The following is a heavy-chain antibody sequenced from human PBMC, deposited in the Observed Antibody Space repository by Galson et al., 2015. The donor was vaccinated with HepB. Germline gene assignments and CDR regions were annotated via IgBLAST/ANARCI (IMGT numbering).Heavy chain of an antibody. CDR2: IKGDGGNK. D-gene: IGHD2-2*01. J-gene: IGHJ4*02. V-gene: IGHV3-7*03. CDR3: ARVDGPTGDTSLGANY. Sequence: SLRLSCAASGFTFSSYGMSWVRQAPGKGLEWVATIKGDGGNKYYADSVKGRFTISRDNSKNTLYLQMNSLRAEDTAVYYCARVDGPTGDTSLGANYWGQGTLVTVSS. CDR1: GFTFSSYG.